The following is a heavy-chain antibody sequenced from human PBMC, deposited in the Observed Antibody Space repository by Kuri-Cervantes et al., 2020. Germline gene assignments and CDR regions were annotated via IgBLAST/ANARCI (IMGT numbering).Heavy chain of an antibody. V-gene: IGHV3-30*04. J-gene: IGHJ6*03. Sequence: GESLKISCAASGFTFRLYAMHWVRQAPGKGLEWVAVMSFDETKKYYADSVKGRFTISRDNAKNSLYLQMNSLRAEDTAVYYCARDLFGYYYYYMDVWGKGTTVTVSS. CDR1: GFTFRLYA. CDR3: ARDLFGYYYYYMDV. D-gene: IGHD3-3*01. CDR2: MSFDETKK.